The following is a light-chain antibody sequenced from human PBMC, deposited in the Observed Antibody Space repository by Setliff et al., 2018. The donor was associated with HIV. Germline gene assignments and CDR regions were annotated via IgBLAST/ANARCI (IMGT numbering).Light chain of an antibody. Sequence: HSALTQPASVSGSPGQSITISCTGTSSDVGGYNYVSWYQQHPGKAPKLMIYDVSKRPSGVSNRFSGSKSGNTASLTISGLQAEDEADYYCCSYAGSSALYVFGIGTKVTV. V-gene: IGLV2-23*02. J-gene: IGLJ1*01. CDR1: SSDVGGYNY. CDR3: CSYAGSSALYV. CDR2: DVS.